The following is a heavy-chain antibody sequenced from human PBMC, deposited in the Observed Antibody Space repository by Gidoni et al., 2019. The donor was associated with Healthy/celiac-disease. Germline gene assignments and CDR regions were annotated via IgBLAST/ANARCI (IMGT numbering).Heavy chain of an antibody. J-gene: IGHJ5*02. CDR1: GFTLGDYA. CDR2: IRSKAYGGTT. D-gene: IGHD6-19*01. CDR3: TRDSSGWYDPNWFDP. V-gene: IGHV3-49*04. Sequence: EVQLVESGGGLVQPGRSLRLSCTASGFTLGDYAMSWVRQAPGKGLEWVGFIRSKAYGGTTEYAASVKGRFTISRDDSKSIAYLQMNSLKTEDTAVYYCTRDSSGWYDPNWFDPWGQGTLVTVSS.